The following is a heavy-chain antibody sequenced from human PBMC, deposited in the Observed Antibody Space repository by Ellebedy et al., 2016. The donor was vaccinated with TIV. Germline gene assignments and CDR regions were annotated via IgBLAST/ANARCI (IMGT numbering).Heavy chain of an antibody. D-gene: IGHD6-13*01. V-gene: IGHV1-69*06. Sequence: AASVQVSCKASGGTFSSYSMIWVRQAPGQGLEWMGGIIPIFGTPDYAQSFQGRVTITADTSTSTAYMELRSLRSEDTAVDYCARGTYSSSWYGMDFWGQGTPVTVSS. CDR1: GGTFSSYS. CDR3: ARGTYSSSWYGMDF. CDR2: IIPIFGTP. J-gene: IGHJ6*02.